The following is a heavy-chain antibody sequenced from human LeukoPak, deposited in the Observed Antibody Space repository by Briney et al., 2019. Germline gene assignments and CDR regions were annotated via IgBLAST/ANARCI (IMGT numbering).Heavy chain of an antibody. D-gene: IGHD3-9*01. CDR3: LAAGYYSHYYYYYMDV. V-gene: IGHV4-39*07. CDR1: GGSISSSSYY. Sequence: PSETLSLTCTVSGGSISSSSYYWGWIRQPPGKGLEWIGSIYYSGSTCYNPSLKSRVTISVDTSKNQFSLKLSSVTAADTAVYYCLAAGYYSHYYYYYMDVWGKGTTVTVSS. CDR2: IYYSGST. J-gene: IGHJ6*03.